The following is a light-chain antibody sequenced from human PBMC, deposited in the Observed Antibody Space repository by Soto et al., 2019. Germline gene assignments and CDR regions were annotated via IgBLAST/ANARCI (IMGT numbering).Light chain of an antibody. CDR3: MQGTYWPYT. J-gene: IGKJ2*01. Sequence: DVVMTQSPLSLPVTLGQPASISCRSSQSLVSSDGNTFLNWFHQRPGQSPRRLIYKVSNRDSGVPDRFRGSGAGTDFKLKISRVEAEDVGVYYCMQGTYWPYTFGQGTKLEIK. CDR2: KVS. V-gene: IGKV2-30*01. CDR1: QSLVSSDGNTF.